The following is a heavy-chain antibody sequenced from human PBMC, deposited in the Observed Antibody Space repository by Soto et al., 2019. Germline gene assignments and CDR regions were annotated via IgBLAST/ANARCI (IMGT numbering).Heavy chain of an antibody. V-gene: IGHV1-3*01. CDR2: INAGNGNT. Sequence: ASVKVSCKASGYTFPSYAMHWVRQAPGQRLEWMGWINAGNGNTKYSQKFQGRVTITRDTSASTAYMELSSLRSEDTAVYYCARDRLGSSWLFDYWGQGTLVTVSS. CDR3: ARDRLGSSWLFDY. D-gene: IGHD6-13*01. J-gene: IGHJ4*02. CDR1: GYTFPSYA.